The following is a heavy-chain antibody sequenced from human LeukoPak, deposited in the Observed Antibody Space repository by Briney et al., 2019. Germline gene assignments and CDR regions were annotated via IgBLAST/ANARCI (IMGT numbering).Heavy chain of an antibody. D-gene: IGHD6-13*01. CDR3: ARDSWNSSSWLVPYYMDV. CDR1: GFTFSSYA. V-gene: IGHV3-30*01. Sequence: GRSLRLSCAASGFTFSSYAMHWVRQAPGKGLEWVAVISYDGSNKYYADSVKGRFTISRDNSKNTLYLQMNSLRAEDTAVYYCARDSWNSSSWLVPYYMDVWGKGTTVTVSS. CDR2: ISYDGSNK. J-gene: IGHJ6*03.